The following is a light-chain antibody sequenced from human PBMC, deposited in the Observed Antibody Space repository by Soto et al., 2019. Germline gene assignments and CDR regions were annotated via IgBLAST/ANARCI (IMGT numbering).Light chain of an antibody. V-gene: IGKV3-20*01. Sequence: EIVLTQSPGTLSLSPGERATLSCRASQSVSSSYLAWYQQKPGQAPRLLIYGASSRATGIPDRFSGSGSVTDFPVASSILDSEDFAVYYCQLYGFSLTWTVGQGTKVEIK. CDR1: QSVSSSY. CDR3: QLYGFSLTWT. J-gene: IGKJ1*01. CDR2: GAS.